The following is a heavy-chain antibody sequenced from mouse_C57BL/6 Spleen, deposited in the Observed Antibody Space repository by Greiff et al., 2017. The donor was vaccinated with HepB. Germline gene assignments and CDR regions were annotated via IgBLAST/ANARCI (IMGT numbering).Heavy chain of an antibody. Sequence: QVQLQQSGAELVKPGASVKSSCKASGYTFTSYWMHWVKQRPGQGLEWIGMIHPNSGSTNYNEKFKGKATLTVDKSSSTAYMELRSLTSEDTAVYYCARGGGTWYFDVWGTGTTVTVSS. D-gene: IGHD4-1*01. CDR3: ARGGGTWYFDV. V-gene: IGHV1-64*01. CDR2: IHPNSGST. CDR1: GYTFTSYW. J-gene: IGHJ1*03.